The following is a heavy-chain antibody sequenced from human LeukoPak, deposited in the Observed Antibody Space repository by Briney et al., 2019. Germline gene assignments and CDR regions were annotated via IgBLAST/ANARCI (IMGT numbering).Heavy chain of an antibody. J-gene: IGHJ4*02. V-gene: IGHV4-39*01. CDR1: GDSISSSSSY. Sequence: NPSETLSLTCIVSGDSISSSSSYWGWIRQPSGTGLEWIGNFYYTGSTYYNPSLKSRVTISADTSKSQFSMRLRSVTVADTAVYYCARQGPTETFDYWGQGALVTVSS. D-gene: IGHD1-1*01. CDR3: ARQGPTETFDY. CDR2: FYYTGST.